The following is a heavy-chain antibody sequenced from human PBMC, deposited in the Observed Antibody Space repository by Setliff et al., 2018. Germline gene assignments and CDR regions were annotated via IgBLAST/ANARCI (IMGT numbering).Heavy chain of an antibody. V-gene: IGHV3-64D*09. CDR2: IGPKGGST. CDR3: VKTHWDTWIRGAFDI. D-gene: IGHD3-10*01. CDR1: GFTFNTYT. Sequence: GESLKISCSASGFTFNTYTMHWVRQAPGKGLEYVSSIGPKGGSTYYANSVKGRFTISRDSSKNTLYLQMSSLRAEDTAVYYCVKTHWDTWIRGAFDIWGQGTMVTV. J-gene: IGHJ3*02.